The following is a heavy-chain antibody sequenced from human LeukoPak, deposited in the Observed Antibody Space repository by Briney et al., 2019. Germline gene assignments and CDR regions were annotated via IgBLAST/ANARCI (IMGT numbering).Heavy chain of an antibody. J-gene: IGHJ3*02. CDR2: IHYSGST. V-gene: IGHV4-39*07. D-gene: IGHD5-12*01. CDR3: ARREYSSYDRGSHAFDI. Sequence: PSETLSLTCTVSGGSISSGSYYWGWIRQPPGKGLEWVGSIHYSGSTYYNPSLKSRVTISVDTSKNQFSLKLSSVTAADTAVYYCARREYSSYDRGSHAFDIWGQGTMVTVSS. CDR1: GGSISSGSYY.